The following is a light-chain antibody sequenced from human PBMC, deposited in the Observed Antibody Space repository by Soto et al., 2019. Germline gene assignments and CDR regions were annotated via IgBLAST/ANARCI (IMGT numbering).Light chain of an antibody. Sequence: EIVMTQCPATLSVSPGERATLSCRASQSISSNLAWYQQKPGQAPRLLIYGASTRATGIPATFSGSGSGTEFTLTISSLQSEDFAVYYCQQYNNWPFTFGPGTKVDIK. J-gene: IGKJ3*01. V-gene: IGKV3-15*01. CDR2: GAS. CDR3: QQYNNWPFT. CDR1: QSISSN.